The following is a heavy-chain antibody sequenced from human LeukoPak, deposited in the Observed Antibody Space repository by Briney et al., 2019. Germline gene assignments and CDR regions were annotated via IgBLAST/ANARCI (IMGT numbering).Heavy chain of an antibody. CDR1: GYTFTSYA. V-gene: IGHV7-4-1*02. CDR3: ARDKNPGYYYGSGSYTRNWFDP. Sequence: ASVKVSCKASGYTFTSYAMNWVRQAPGHGLEWMGWMNTNTGDPTYAQGFTGRFVFSLDTSVSTAYLQISSLKAEDTAVYYCARDKNPGYYYGSGSYTRNWFDPWGQGTLVTVSS. J-gene: IGHJ5*02. CDR2: MNTNTGDP. D-gene: IGHD3-10*01.